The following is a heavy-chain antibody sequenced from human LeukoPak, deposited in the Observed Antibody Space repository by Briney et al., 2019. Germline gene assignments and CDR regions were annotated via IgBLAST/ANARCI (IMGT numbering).Heavy chain of an antibody. CDR1: GFTFSSYA. J-gene: IGHJ4*02. Sequence: GRSLRLSCAASGFTFSSYAMHWVRQAPGKGLEWVAVISYDGSNKYYADSVKGRFTISRDNAKNSLYLQMNSLRAEDTAVYYCARDWYDFWSGYYTGDYWGQGTLVTVSS. D-gene: IGHD3-3*01. CDR2: ISYDGSNK. V-gene: IGHV3-30-3*01. CDR3: ARDWYDFWSGYYTGDY.